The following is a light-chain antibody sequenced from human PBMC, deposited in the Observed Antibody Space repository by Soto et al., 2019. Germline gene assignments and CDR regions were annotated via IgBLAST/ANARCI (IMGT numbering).Light chain of an antibody. V-gene: IGLV1-44*01. CDR3: ATWDDSLNGPV. Sequence: QSALTQPPSASGTPGQRVTISCSGSNSNIGTNTVSWYQQLPGTAPKLLIYSNDQRPSGVPDRFSGSKSGTSASLAISGLQSEDETDYYCATWDDSLNGPVFGGGTKVTVL. J-gene: IGLJ2*01. CDR2: SND. CDR1: NSNIGTNT.